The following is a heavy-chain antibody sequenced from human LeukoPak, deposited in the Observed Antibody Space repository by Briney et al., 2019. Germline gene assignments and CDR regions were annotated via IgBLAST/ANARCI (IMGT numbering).Heavy chain of an antibody. CDR2: ISAYNGNT. J-gene: IGHJ4*02. CDR1: GYTFSSYG. V-gene: IGHV1-18*01. Sequence: ASVKISCKASGYTFSSYGISWVRQAPGQGLEWLGYISAYNGNTNYAQKVQGRITMTTDTSTSTAYMEMRSLRSDDTAVYYCARDCSGSSCYWIHWGQGTLVTVSS. CDR3: ARDCSGSSCYWIH. D-gene: IGHD2-15*01.